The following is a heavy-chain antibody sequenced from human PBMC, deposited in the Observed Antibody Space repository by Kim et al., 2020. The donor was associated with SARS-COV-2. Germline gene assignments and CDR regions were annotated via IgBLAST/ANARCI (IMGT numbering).Heavy chain of an antibody. CDR1: GFTFSNYG. D-gene: IGHD2-15*01. CDR3: AKDGRDCSGGSCFTQYFQH. J-gene: IGHJ1*01. CDR2: ISYDGSNK. V-gene: IGHV3-30*18. Sequence: GGSLRLSCAASGFTFSNYGMHWVRQAPGKGLEWVAVISYDGSNKYYADSVKGRFTISRDNSKNTLYLQMNSLRVDDTAVYYCAKDGRDCSGGSCFTQYFQHWGQGTLVTVSS.